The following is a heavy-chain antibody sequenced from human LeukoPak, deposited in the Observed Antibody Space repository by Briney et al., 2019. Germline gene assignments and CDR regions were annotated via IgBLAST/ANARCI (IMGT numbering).Heavy chain of an antibody. V-gene: IGHV3-23*01. J-gene: IGHJ3*02. CDR2: ISGSRGSGGRT. CDR1: GFPFSTYA. Sequence: GGSLRLSCAASGFPFSTYAMSWVRQAPGKGLEWVSNISGSRGSGGRTYYADSVKGRFTISRDNSKSTLYLQMNSLRADDTAVYYCARGHITPEGDDAFDIWGQGTMVTVSS. D-gene: IGHD3-16*01. CDR3: ARGHITPEGDDAFDI.